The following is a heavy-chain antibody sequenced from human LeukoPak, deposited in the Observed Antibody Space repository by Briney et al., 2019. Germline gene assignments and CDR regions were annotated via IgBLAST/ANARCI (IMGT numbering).Heavy chain of an antibody. Sequence: ASVKVSCKASGYTFTSYDINWVRQATGQGLEWMGWMNPNSGNTGYAQKFQGRVTMTRNTSISTAYMELSSLRSEDTAVYYCARGLRRFDWSRLYYYYYGMDVWGQGTTVTVSS. CDR2: MNPNSGNT. CDR1: GYTFTSYD. V-gene: IGHV1-8*01. J-gene: IGHJ6*02. CDR3: ARGLRRFDWSRLYYYYYGMDV. D-gene: IGHD3-9*01.